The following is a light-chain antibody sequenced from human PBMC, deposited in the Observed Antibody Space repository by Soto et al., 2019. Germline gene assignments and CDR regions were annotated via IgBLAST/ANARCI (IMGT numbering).Light chain of an antibody. CDR1: QGISNH. J-gene: IGKJ1*01. V-gene: IGKV1-27*01. Sequence: DIQMTQSPSSLSASVGDRVTITCRASQGISNHLAWYQQKPGKAPKLLIYAAATLQSGVTSRFSGSGSGTDFTLTISSLQPEDVATYYCQNYVDVLTWTFGQGTKVEIK. CDR2: AAA. CDR3: QNYVDVLTWT.